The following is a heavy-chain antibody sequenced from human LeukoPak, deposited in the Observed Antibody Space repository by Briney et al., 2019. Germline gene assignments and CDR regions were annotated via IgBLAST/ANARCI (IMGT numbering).Heavy chain of an antibody. Sequence: PSEALSLTCTVSGGSISSGGYFWSWIRQHPGKGLEWIGYMHNSENADYNPSLKSRVTISVDTSKNQISLKVNSVTAADTAVYYCARERGQLVDYWGQGTLVTVSS. CDR3: ARERGQLVDY. D-gene: IGHD5-18*01. V-gene: IGHV4-31*03. J-gene: IGHJ4*02. CDR1: GGSISSGGYF. CDR2: MHNSENA.